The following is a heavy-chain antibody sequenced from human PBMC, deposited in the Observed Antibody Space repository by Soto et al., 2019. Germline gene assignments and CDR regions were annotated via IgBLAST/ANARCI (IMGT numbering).Heavy chain of an antibody. V-gene: IGHV4-4*02. Sequence: SETLSLTCAVSGGSISSSNWWSWVRQPPGKGLEWIGEIYHSGSTNYNPSLKSRVTISVDKSKNQFSLKLSSVTAADTAVYYCAGYSSSWYYFDYWGKGTLVTVSS. CDR1: GGSISSSNW. CDR3: AGYSSSWYYFDY. J-gene: IGHJ4*02. D-gene: IGHD6-13*01. CDR2: IYHSGST.